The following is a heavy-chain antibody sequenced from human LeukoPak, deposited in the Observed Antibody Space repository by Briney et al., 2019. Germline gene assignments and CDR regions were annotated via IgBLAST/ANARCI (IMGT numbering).Heavy chain of an antibody. CDR3: ASSGYSGSKLDP. CDR2: IKQDGSEK. J-gene: IGHJ5*02. D-gene: IGHD1-26*01. CDR1: GFIFSSSW. V-gene: IGHV3-7*05. Sequence: GGSLRLSCAASGFIFSSSWMSWVRQAPGKGLEWVANIKQDGSEKYYADSVKGRFTISRDNAKNSLYLQMNSLRAEDTAVYYCASSGYSGSKLDPWGQGTLVTVSS.